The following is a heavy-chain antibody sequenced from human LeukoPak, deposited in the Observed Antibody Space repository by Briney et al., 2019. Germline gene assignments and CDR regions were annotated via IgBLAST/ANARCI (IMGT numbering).Heavy chain of an antibody. CDR2: VSAYSGST. J-gene: IGHJ4*02. V-gene: IGHV1-18*01. Sequence: ASVKVSCKASGYTFNIYGISWVRQAPGQGLEWMGWVSAYSGSTNYAQKFQDRVTMTTDISTSTAYMELRTLRSDDTAVYYCARENLPSSSPLYWGQGTLVTVSS. CDR3: ARENLPSSSPLY. D-gene: IGHD2-2*01. CDR1: GYTFNIYG.